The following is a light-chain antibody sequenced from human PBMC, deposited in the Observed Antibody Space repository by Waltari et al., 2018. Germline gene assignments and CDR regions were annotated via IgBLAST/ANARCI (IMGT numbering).Light chain of an antibody. CDR2: GAS. J-gene: IGKJ4*01. V-gene: IGKV1-12*01. CDR3: QQTDSFPLT. CDR1: QDVSTW. Sequence: DIQMTQSPSSVSASVGDRVTISCRARQDVSTWLAWYHQKPGKAPNLLIYGASSLQSGVPSRFSGSGSGTEFTLTINGLQPEDFATYYCQQTDSFPLTFGGGTKVEIK.